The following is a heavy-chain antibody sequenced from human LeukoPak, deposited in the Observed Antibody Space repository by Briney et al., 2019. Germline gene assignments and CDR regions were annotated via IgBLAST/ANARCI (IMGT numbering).Heavy chain of an antibody. CDR2: VNRDGSET. J-gene: IGHJ4*02. Sequence: GGSLRLSCAASGFTLSNHWMTWVRQVPGRGPEWVANVNRDGSETYYLDSVKGRFTISRDNAKNSLYLQMNSLRAEDTAIYYCARRRYNWNAIDYWGQGTLVTVSS. V-gene: IGHV3-7*03. CDR3: ARRRYNWNAIDY. CDR1: GFTLSNHW. D-gene: IGHD1-20*01.